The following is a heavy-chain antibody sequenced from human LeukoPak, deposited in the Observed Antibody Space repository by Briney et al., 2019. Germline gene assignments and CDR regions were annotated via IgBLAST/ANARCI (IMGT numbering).Heavy chain of an antibody. D-gene: IGHD4-17*01. CDR3: ASLPLGFYGDFLNFDH. V-gene: IGHV4-39*07. J-gene: IGHJ4*02. Sequence: SETLSLTCTVSGDSISSSPYYWGWVRQPPGKGLEWIGSIYYIGSTHYNPSLKRRVTISVDTSKNQFSLRLRSVTAADTAVYYCASLPLGFYGDFLNFDHWGQGVLVTVSS. CDR2: IYYIGST. CDR1: GDSISSSPYY.